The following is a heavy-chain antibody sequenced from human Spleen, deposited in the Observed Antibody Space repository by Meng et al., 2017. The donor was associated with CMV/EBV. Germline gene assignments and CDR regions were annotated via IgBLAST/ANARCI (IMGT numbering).Heavy chain of an antibody. CDR1: GFTFSNYS. CDR2: INTDSGGS. V-gene: IGHV1-2*02. Sequence: QVQLRESGAGSKNPWASVNVSGKTSGFTFSNYSINWVRQAPGQGLEWMGWINTDSGGSKSDQKFHGRVTMTRDTSISTAFMELSGLRSGDTAVYYCAREMADWLLHYWGQGTLVTVSS. CDR3: AREMADWLLHY. D-gene: IGHD3-9*01. J-gene: IGHJ4*02.